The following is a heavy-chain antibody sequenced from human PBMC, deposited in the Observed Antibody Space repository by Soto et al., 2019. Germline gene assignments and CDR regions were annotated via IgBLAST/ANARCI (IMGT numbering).Heavy chain of an antibody. J-gene: IGHJ3*02. D-gene: IGHD3-22*01. CDR2: MNPNSGNT. CDR1: GYTFTSYD. V-gene: IGHV1-8*01. Sequence: ASVKVSCKASGYTFTSYDINWVRQATGQGLEWMGWMNPNSGNTGYAQKFQGRVTMTRNTSISTAYMELSSLRPEDTAVYYCARGPNYYDSSGYSDAFDIWGQGTMVTVSS. CDR3: ARGPNYYDSSGYSDAFDI.